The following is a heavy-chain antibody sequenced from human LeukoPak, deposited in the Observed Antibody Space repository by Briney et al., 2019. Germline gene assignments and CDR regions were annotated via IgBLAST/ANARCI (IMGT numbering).Heavy chain of an antibody. CDR2: IYYTGGT. J-gene: IGHJ4*02. D-gene: IGHD6-19*01. Sequence: SQTLSLTCTVSGGSIGSYCWSWIRQPPGKGLEWIGYIYYTGGTNYNPSLKSRVTLSADTSRNQFSLNLNSVTAADTAVYYCARHEGRSGWNGWYDHWGQGILVTVSS. CDR1: GGSIGSYC. V-gene: IGHV4-59*08. CDR3: ARHEGRSGWNGWYDH.